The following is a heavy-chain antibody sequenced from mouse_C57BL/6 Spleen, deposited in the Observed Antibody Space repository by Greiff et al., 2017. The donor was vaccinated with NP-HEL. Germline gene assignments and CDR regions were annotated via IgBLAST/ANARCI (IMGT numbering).Heavy chain of an antibody. CDR1: GYTFTSYW. D-gene: IGHD2-4*01. J-gene: IGHJ2*01. CDR2: IDPSDSYT. V-gene: IGHV1-69*01. CDR3: ARLGGLRHFDY. Sequence: QVQLQQSGAELVMPGASVKLSCKASGYTFTSYWMHWVKQRPGQGLEWIGEIDPSDSYTNYNQKFKGKSTLTVDKSSSTAYMQLSSLTSEDSAVYYCARLGGLRHFDYWGQGTTLTVSS.